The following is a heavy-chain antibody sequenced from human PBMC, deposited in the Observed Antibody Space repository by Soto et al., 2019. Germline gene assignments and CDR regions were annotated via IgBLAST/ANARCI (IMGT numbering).Heavy chain of an antibody. V-gene: IGHV1-3*01. CDR3: ARLSSGYYFSFDY. J-gene: IGHJ4*02. CDR1: GFALACYS. Sequence: ASVEVSCKASGFALACYSMHSVRQAPGQRLEWMGWINAGDGNTKYSQKFQGRVTITRDTSASTAYMELSSLRSEDTAVYYCARLSSGYYFSFDYWGQGTLVTVSS. CDR2: INAGDGNT. D-gene: IGHD3-22*01.